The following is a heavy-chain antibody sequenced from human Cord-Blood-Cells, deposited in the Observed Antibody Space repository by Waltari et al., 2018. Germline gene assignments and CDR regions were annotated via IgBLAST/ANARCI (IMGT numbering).Heavy chain of an antibody. J-gene: IGHJ4*02. CDR1: GGSISSSSYY. Sequence: QLQLQQSGPGPVKPSETLSLTCTVSGGSISSSSYYWCWRRQPPGKGLEWIGSIYYSGSTYYTPSLKSRVTISVDTSKNQFSLKLSSVTAADTAVYYCARHRGYSSSWPLDYWGQGTLVTVSS. CDR3: ARHRGYSSSWPLDY. V-gene: IGHV4-39*01. CDR2: IYYSGST. D-gene: IGHD6-13*01.